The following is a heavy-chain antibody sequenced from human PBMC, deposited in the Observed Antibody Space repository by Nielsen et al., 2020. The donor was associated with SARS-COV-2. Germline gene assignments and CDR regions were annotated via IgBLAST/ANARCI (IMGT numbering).Heavy chain of an antibody. V-gene: IGHV3-15*01. CDR3: TTLSEYYYDSSGYYFDAFDI. CDR1: GFTFSNAW. Sequence: GESLKISCAASGFTFSNAWMSWVRQAPGKGLEWVGRIKSKTDGGTTDYAAPVKGRFTISRDDSKNTLYLQMNSLKTEDTAVYYCTTLSEYYYDSSGYYFDAFDIWGQGTMVTVS. D-gene: IGHD3-22*01. CDR2: IKSKTDGGTT. J-gene: IGHJ3*02.